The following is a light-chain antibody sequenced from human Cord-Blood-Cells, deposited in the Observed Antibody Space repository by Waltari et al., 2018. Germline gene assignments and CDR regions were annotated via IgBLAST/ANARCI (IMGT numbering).Light chain of an antibody. CDR3: SAYAGSNNLV. CDR1: SRDVGGQNY. CDR2: EVS. Sequence: QSALTQPPSASGSPGPPVTISYPGTSRDVGGQNYVSWYQQHPGKAPKLMIYEVSKRPSGVPDRSSCSKSGNTASLTVSGLQAEDEADYYCSAYAGSNNLVFGGGTKLTVL. J-gene: IGLJ3*02. V-gene: IGLV2-8*01.